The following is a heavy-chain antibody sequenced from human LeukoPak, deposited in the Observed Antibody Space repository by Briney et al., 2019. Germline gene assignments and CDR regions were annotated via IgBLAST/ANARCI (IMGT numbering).Heavy chain of an antibody. CDR2: IYPDGNT. CDR1: GFTVSSNY. Sequence: PGGSLRLSCAASGFTVSSNYMNWVRQAPGKGLEWVSMIYPDGNTFYANSVKGRFTIFRDNSKNTLDLQMSSLRAEDTAVYFCARRGHGYGSPFDYWGQGTLVTVSS. CDR3: ARRGHGYGSPFDY. V-gene: IGHV3-66*04. D-gene: IGHD5-18*01. J-gene: IGHJ4*02.